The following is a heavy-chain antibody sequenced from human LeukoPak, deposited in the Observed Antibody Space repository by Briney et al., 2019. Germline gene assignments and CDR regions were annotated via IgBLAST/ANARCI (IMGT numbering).Heavy chain of an antibody. CDR1: GFTFSNAW. V-gene: IGHV3-15*01. CDR3: TTDSEKLLWFGESPSFDP. Sequence: GGSLRLSCAASGFTFSNAWMSWVRQAPGKGLEWVGRIKSKTDGGTTDYAAPVKGRFTISRDDSKNTLYLQMNSLKTEDTAVYYCTTDSEKLLWFGESPSFDPWAREPWSPSPQ. CDR2: IKSKTDGGTT. D-gene: IGHD3-10*01. J-gene: IGHJ5*02.